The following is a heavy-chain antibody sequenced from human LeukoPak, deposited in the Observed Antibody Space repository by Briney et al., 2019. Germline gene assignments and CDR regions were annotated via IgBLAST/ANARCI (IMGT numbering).Heavy chain of an antibody. D-gene: IGHD3-10*01. Sequence: PGGSLRLSCAASGFTFSSYGMHWVRQAPGKGLEWVAIISYDGSNEYYADSLKGRFTISRDNSKNTLYLQMNSLRVEDTAVYYCAKDSVRFGESFNNPVDHWGQGTLVTVSS. CDR3: AKDSVRFGESFNNPVDH. CDR2: ISYDGSNE. J-gene: IGHJ4*02. V-gene: IGHV3-30*18. CDR1: GFTFSSYG.